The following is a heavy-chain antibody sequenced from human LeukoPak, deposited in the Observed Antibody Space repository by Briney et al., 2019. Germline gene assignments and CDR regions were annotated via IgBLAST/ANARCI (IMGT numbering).Heavy chain of an antibody. CDR1: GYTFTGYY. J-gene: IGHJ4*02. Sequence: ASVKVSCKASGYTFTGYYMHWVRQAPGQGLEWMGRINPNSGGTNYAQKFQGRVTMTRDTSISTAYMGLSRLRSDDTAVYYCARSASLLLWFGEPVDYWAREPWSPSPQ. D-gene: IGHD3-10*01. V-gene: IGHV1-2*06. CDR2: INPNSGGT. CDR3: ARSASLLLWFGEPVDY.